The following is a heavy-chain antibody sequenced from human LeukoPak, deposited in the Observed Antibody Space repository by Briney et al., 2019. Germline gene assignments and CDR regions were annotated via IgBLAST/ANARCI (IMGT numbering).Heavy chain of an antibody. CDR3: ARIGYSSSWPFDY. Sequence: PSETLSLTCAVSGGSISSGGYSWSWIRQPPGKGLEWIGYIYHSGSTYYNPSLKSRVTISVDRSKNQFSLKLSSVTAADTAVYYCARIGYSSSWPFDYWGQGTLVTVSS. J-gene: IGHJ4*02. CDR2: IYHSGST. CDR1: GGSISSGGYS. D-gene: IGHD6-13*01. V-gene: IGHV4-30-2*01.